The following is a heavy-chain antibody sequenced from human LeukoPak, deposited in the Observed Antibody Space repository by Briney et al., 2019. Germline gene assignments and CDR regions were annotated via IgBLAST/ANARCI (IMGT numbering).Heavy chain of an antibody. V-gene: IGHV1-8*01. D-gene: IGHD5-24*01. CDR3: ARAPSRVGRGDFDY. CDR2: MNPNSGNT. Sequence: ASVKVSCKASGYTFTSYDINWVRQATGQGLEWLGWMNPNSGNTGYAQKFQGRVTITRNTSISTAYMELSSLRSEDTAVYYCARAPSRVGRGDFDYWGQGTLVTVSS. CDR1: GYTFTSYD. J-gene: IGHJ4*02.